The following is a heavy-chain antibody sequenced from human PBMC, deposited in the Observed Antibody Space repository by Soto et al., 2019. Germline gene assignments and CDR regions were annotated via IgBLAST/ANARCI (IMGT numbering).Heavy chain of an antibody. J-gene: IGHJ4*02. CDR3: ASSYRYGGYESFDY. V-gene: IGHV3-9*01. CDR2: ISWNSGSI. D-gene: IGHD5-12*01. CDR1: GFTFDDYA. Sequence: EVQLVESGGGLVQPGRSLRLSCAASGFTFDDYAMHWVRQAPGKGLEWVSGISWNSGSIGYADSVKGRFTISRDNAKNYLYLEIKCLRAEDTALYYCASSYRYGGYESFDYGGKGTLVPFSS.